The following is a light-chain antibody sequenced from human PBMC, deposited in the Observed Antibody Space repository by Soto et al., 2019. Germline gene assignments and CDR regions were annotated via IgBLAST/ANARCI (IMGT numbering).Light chain of an antibody. Sequence: QSVLTQPPSVSAAPGQKVTISCSGSSSNIGNNYVSWYQQLPGTAPKLLIYDNYKRPSGIPDRFSGSKSGTSATLGITGLQTGDEAAYYCGTWASSLSAVVFGGGTKLTVL. J-gene: IGLJ2*01. V-gene: IGLV1-51*01. CDR1: SSNIGNNY. CDR3: GTWASSLSAVV. CDR2: DNY.